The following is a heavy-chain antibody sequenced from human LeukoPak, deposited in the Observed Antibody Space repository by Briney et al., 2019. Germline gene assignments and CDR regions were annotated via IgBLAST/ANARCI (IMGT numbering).Heavy chain of an antibody. CDR2: IYHSGST. J-gene: IGHJ3*02. V-gene: IGHV4-38-2*02. CDR3: ASALSGSYAFDI. D-gene: IGHD1-26*01. Sequence: SETLSLTCTVSGYSISSGYYWGWIRQPPGKGLEWIGSIYHSGSTYYNPSLKSRVTISVDTSKDQFSLKLSSVTAADTAVYYCASALSGSYAFDIWGQGTMVTVSS. CDR1: GYSISSGYY.